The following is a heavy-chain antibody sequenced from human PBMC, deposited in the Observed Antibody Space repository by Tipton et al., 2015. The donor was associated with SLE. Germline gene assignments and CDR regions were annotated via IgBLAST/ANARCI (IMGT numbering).Heavy chain of an antibody. Sequence: GSLRLSCAASGFTFSSYWMSWVRQAPGKGLEWVANIKQDGSEKYYVDSVKGRFTITRDNAKNSLYLQMNSLRAEDTAVYYCAREAYSGSYFDYWGQGTLVTVSS. CDR1: GFTFSSYW. CDR3: AREAYSGSYFDY. J-gene: IGHJ4*02. V-gene: IGHV3-7*01. D-gene: IGHD1-26*01. CDR2: IKQDGSEK.